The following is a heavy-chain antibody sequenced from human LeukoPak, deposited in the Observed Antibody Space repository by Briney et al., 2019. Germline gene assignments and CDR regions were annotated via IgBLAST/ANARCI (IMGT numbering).Heavy chain of an antibody. CDR3: ATSSGSYYGSFDY. J-gene: IGHJ4*02. V-gene: IGHV4-59*01. CDR2: IYYSGST. D-gene: IGHD1-26*01. Sequence: SETLSLTCTVSGGSISRYYWSWIRQPPGKGLEWIGYIYYSGSTNYNPSLKSRVTISVDTSKNQFSLKLSSVTAADTAVYYCATSSGSYYGSFDYWGQGTLVTVPS. CDR1: GGSISRYY.